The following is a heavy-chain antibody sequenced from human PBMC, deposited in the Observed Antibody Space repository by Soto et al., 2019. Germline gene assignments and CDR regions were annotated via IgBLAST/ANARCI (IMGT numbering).Heavy chain of an antibody. CDR1: GFSFSDHY. D-gene: IGHD6-19*01. CDR2: IRNKANSYTT. Sequence: EVQLVESGGDLVQPGGSLRLSCVASGFSFSDHYMDWVRQAPGKGLEWVGRIRNKANSYTTEYVASVKGRFTISRDDSKNSLYLQMNSLKIEDTAMYYCAKVLTSSGGYYFDYWGQGTLVTVSS. CDR3: AKVLTSSGGYYFDY. V-gene: IGHV3-72*01. J-gene: IGHJ4*02.